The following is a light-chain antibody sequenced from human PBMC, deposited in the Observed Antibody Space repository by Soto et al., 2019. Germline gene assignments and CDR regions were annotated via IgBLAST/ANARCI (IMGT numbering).Light chain of an antibody. J-gene: IGKJ4*01. CDR1: QSVLYSSNNKNY. CDR3: QQDYSTPPLT. CDR2: WAS. Sequence: DIVMTQSPDSLAVSLGERATINCKSSQSVLYSSNNKNYLAWYQQKPGQPPKLLIYWASTRESGVPDRFSGSGSGTDFTLTISSLQAEDGAVYYCQQDYSTPPLTFGGGTKVEIK. V-gene: IGKV4-1*01.